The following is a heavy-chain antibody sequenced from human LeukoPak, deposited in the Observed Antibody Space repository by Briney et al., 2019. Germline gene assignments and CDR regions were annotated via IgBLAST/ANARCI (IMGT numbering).Heavy chain of an antibody. D-gene: IGHD1-26*01. Sequence: ASVKVSCKASGYTFTGYDMNWVRQAPGQAFEWMGWINPNNGDTNYSQKFQGRVTMTRDTSINTAYMELRSLRSDDTAMYYCARAAQAFGLVGGPTSKKLWGQGTLVTVSS. J-gene: IGHJ4*02. CDR1: GYTFTGYD. V-gene: IGHV1-2*02. CDR3: ARAAQAFGLVGGPTSKKL. CDR2: INPNNGDT.